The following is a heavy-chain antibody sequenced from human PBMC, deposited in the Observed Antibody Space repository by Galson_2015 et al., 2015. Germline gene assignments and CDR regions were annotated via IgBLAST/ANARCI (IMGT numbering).Heavy chain of an antibody. CDR3: ARAVEGGYGGIGSYWYFDL. D-gene: IGHD4-23*01. CDR1: GGTFSSYA. J-gene: IGHJ2*01. V-gene: IGHV1-69*10. CDR2: IIPIFGIA. Sequence: SVKVSCKASGGTFSSYAISWVRQAPGQGLEWMGGIIPIFGIANYAQKFQGRVTITADKSTSTAYMELSSLRSEDTAVYYCARAVEGGYGGIGSYWYFDLWGRGTLVTVSS.